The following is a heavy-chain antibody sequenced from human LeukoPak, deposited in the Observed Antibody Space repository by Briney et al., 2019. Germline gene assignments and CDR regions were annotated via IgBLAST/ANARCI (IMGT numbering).Heavy chain of an antibody. CDR3: ARVNGEVDAFDI. V-gene: IGHV4-34*01. CDR2: INHSGST. Sequence: SETLSLTCAVYGGSFSGYCWSWIRQPPGKGLEWIGEINHSGSTNYNPSLKSRVTISVDTSKNQFSLKLSSVTAADMAVYYCARVNGEVDAFDIWGQGTMVTVSS. D-gene: IGHD3-10*01. J-gene: IGHJ3*02. CDR1: GGSFSGYC.